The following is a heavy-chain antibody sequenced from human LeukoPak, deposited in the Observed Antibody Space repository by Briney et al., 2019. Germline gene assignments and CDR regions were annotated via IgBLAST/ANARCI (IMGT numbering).Heavy chain of an antibody. J-gene: IGHJ4*02. CDR1: GGSISSSNW. Sequence: SETLSLTCAVSGGSISSSNWWSWVRQPPGKGLGWIGVIYISGSTNYNPSLKSRVTISVDKSKNQFSLKLSSVTAADTAVYYCARVLRYCSGGSCGYYFDCWGQGTLVTVSS. V-gene: IGHV4-4*02. CDR2: IYISGST. CDR3: ARVLRYCSGGSCGYYFDC. D-gene: IGHD2-15*01.